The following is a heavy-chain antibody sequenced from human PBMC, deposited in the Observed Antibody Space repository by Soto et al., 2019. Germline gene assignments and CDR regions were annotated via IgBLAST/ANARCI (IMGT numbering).Heavy chain of an antibody. D-gene: IGHD5-18*01. V-gene: IGHV3-7*01. Sequence: GGSLRLSCAASGFTFSSYWMSWVRQAPGKGLEWVANIKQDGSEKYYVDSVKGRFTISRDNAKNSLYLQMNSLRAEDTAVYYCARNGYGPFYYYYGMDVWGQGTTVTVSS. CDR3: ARNGYGPFYYYYGMDV. J-gene: IGHJ6*02. CDR1: GFTFSSYW. CDR2: IKQDGSEK.